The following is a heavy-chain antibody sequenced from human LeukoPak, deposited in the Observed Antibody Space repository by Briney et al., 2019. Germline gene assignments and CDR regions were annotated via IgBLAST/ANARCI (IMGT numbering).Heavy chain of an antibody. CDR1: GGAFSSYA. V-gene: IGHV1-69*05. J-gene: IGHJ4*02. Sequence: GASVKVSCKASGGAFSSYAISWVRQAPGQGLEWMGGIIPIFGTTNYAQKFQGRVTITTDESTSTAYMELSSLRSEDTAVYYCAREGDGYNFGYWGQGTLVTVSS. CDR3: AREGDGYNFGY. CDR2: IIPIFGTT. D-gene: IGHD5-24*01.